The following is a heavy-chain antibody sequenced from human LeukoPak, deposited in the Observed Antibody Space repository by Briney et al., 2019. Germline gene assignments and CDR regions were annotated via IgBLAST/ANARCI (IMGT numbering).Heavy chain of an antibody. CDR1: GFTFSSYW. CDR2: INSDGSST. Sequence: GGSLRLSCAASGFTFSSYWMHWVRQAPGKGQVWVSRINSDGSSTTYADSVKGRFTISRDNAKKTLSLQMNSLRAEDTAGYYCARGAPSGSYYYWGQGTLVTVSS. V-gene: IGHV3-74*01. CDR3: ARGAPSGSYYY. D-gene: IGHD1-26*01. J-gene: IGHJ4*02.